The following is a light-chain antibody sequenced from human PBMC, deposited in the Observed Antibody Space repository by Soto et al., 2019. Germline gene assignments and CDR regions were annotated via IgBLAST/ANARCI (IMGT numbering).Light chain of an antibody. Sequence: DTQMTQSPLFLSASVGDRVTITCRASQSISSYVNWYQHKPGKAPKLLIYAASSRATGIPDRFSGSGSGTDFTLTISRLEPEDFAVYSCQQYGSSLLTFGGGTKVEIK. V-gene: IGKV1-39*02. CDR3: QQYGSSLLT. CDR2: AAS. CDR1: QSISSY. J-gene: IGKJ4*01.